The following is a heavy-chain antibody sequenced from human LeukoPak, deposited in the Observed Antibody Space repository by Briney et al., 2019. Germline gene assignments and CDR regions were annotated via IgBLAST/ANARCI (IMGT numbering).Heavy chain of an antibody. CDR2: IGTACDT. CDR3: ARGDYYDSSGYIFDY. J-gene: IGHJ4*02. CDR1: VFTFSSYD. Sequence: GGSLRLSCAASVFTFSSYDMHCVRQATGKGLEWVSAIGTACDTYYPASVKGRFTISRENAKNSLYLQMNSLRAGETAVYYCARGDYYDSSGYIFDYWGQGTLVTVSS. D-gene: IGHD3-22*01. V-gene: IGHV3-13*01.